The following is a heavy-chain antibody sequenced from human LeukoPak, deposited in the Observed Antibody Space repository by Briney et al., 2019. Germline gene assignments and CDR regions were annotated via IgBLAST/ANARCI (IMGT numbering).Heavy chain of an antibody. J-gene: IGHJ4*02. CDR1: GYTFTSYD. CDR2: MSPNSGNT. V-gene: IGHV1-8*01. Sequence: GASVKVSCKASGYTFTSYDINWVRQATGQGLEWMGWMSPNSGNTGYAQKFQGRVTMTRNTSISTAYMELSSLRSEDTAVYYCARGITIFGVPFDYWGQGTLVTVSS. D-gene: IGHD3-3*01. CDR3: ARGITIFGVPFDY.